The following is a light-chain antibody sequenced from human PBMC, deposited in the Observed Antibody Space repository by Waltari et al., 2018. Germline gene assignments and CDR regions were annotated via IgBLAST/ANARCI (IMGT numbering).Light chain of an antibody. J-gene: IGKJ1*01. CDR1: QSVSYYSNTENY. CDR2: WAS. V-gene: IGKV4-1*01. CDR3: QQYYSTPPT. Sequence: DIVMTQSPDSLPVSLGERATINCRSSQSVSYYSNTENYLAWYRQKPGQPPKLFISWASARESGVPDRFSGSGSGTDFTLTISSLQTEDVAVYYCQQYYSTPPTFGQGTKVEIK.